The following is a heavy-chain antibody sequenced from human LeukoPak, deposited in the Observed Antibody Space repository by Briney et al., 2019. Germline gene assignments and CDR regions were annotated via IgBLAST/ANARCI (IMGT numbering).Heavy chain of an antibody. CDR3: AREAYFYDSSDYYYHFDY. D-gene: IGHD3-22*01. CDR1: GYTFTDYF. J-gene: IGHJ4*02. CDR2: INPNSGGT. V-gene: IGHV1-2*02. Sequence: ASVKVSCKASGYTFTDYFMNWVRQAPGQGLEWMGWINPNSGGTNYAQKFQGRVTMTRDTSISTAYMELSRLTSDDTAVYYCAREAYFYDSSDYYYHFDYWGQGTLVTVSS.